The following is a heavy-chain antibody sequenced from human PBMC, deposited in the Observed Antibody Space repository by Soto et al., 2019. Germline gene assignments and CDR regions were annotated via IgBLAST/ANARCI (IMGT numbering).Heavy chain of an antibody. J-gene: IGHJ5*02. CDR2: ISAYNGNT. D-gene: IGHD2-2*01. V-gene: IGHV1-18*01. CDR1: GYTFTSYG. CDR3: ARVGGVCSSTSCYEIEGFDP. Sequence: QVQLVQSGAEVKKPGASVKVSCKASGYTFTSYGISWVRQAPGQGLEWMGWISAYNGNTNYAQKLQGRVTMTTDTSTSTDDLELRRLRSDDTAVYYCARVGGVCSSTSCYEIEGFDPWGQGTLVTVSS.